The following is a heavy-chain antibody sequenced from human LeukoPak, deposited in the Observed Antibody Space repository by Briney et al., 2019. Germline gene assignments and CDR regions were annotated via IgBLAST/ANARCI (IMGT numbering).Heavy chain of an antibody. J-gene: IGHJ4*02. CDR1: GGSFSGYY. Sequence: SETLSLTCAVYGGSFSGYYWSWIRQPPGTGLDSFRQINHSGSTNYNPSLKSRVTISVDTPKNQFSLKLSSVPAADTAVYYCARGYGARTYCSSTSCHLDYWGQGTLVTVSS. D-gene: IGHD2-2*01. CDR3: ARGYGARTYCSSTSCHLDY. CDR2: INHSGST. V-gene: IGHV4-34*01.